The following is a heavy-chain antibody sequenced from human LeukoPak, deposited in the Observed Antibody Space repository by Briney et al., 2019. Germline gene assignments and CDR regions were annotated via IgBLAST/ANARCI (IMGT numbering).Heavy chain of an antibody. D-gene: IGHD3-3*01. CDR2: ISGSGGST. V-gene: IGHV3-23*01. CDR3: AKLEVYDFWSGYYDY. Sequence: GGSLRPSCAASGFTFSSYAMSWVRQAPGKGLEWVSVISGSGGSTYYADSVKGRFTISRDNSKNTLYLQMSSLRADDTALYYCAKLEVYDFWSGYYDYWGQGTLVTVSS. J-gene: IGHJ4*02. CDR1: GFTFSSYA.